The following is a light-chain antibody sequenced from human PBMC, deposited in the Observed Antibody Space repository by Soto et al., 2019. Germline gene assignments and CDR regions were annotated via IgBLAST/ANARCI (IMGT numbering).Light chain of an antibody. CDR3: HQYGSSGT. V-gene: IGKV3-20*01. CDR1: QSVSNNY. Sequence: EIVLSQSPCTLSLSPGEGATLSCRASQSVSNNYLAWYQQKPGQAPRLLIYGASNRATGIPDRFSGSGSGTDFTLTISRLEPEDFAVYYCHQYGSSGTFGQGTKVDI. J-gene: IGKJ1*01. CDR2: GAS.